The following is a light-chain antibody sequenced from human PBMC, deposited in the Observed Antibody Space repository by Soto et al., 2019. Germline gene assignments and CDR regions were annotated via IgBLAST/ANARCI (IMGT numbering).Light chain of an antibody. CDR1: QSVSRSY. Sequence: EIVLTQSPGTLSLSPCEGATLSCRASQSVSRSYLAWYQQKHGQAPRLLIYGASSSAAGIPDRVSGSGSGTGFTLTISRQEPEDFAVYYCEQYGSSTGYTFGRGTKLEI. CDR2: GAS. J-gene: IGKJ2*01. V-gene: IGKV3-20*01. CDR3: EQYGSSTGYT.